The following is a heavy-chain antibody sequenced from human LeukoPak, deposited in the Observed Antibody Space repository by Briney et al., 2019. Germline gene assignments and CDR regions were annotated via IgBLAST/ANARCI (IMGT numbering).Heavy chain of an antibody. J-gene: IGHJ4*02. Sequence: GGSLRLSCAASGFTFSSYEMNWVRQAPGKGLEWVANITPLGTEKYYGDSVKGRFTISRDNAKNSLYLQMNSLRAEDTAVYYCARVGSGSYPVIYYFGYWGQGTLVTVSS. V-gene: IGHV3-7*01. CDR1: GFTFSSYE. CDR3: ARVGSGSYPVIYYFGY. D-gene: IGHD1-26*01. CDR2: ITPLGTEK.